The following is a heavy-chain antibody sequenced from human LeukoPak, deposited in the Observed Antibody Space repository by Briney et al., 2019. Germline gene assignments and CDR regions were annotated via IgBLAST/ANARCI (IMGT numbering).Heavy chain of an antibody. V-gene: IGHV4-39*07. CDR3: ARGPYYYGSGQPNDAFDI. J-gene: IGHJ3*02. Sequence: SETLSLTCTVSGGSISSSSYYWGWIRQPPGKGLEWIGSIYYSGSTYYNPSLKSRVTISVDTSKNQFSLKLSSVTAADTAVYYCARGPYYYGSGQPNDAFDIWGQGTMVTVSS. CDR1: GGSISSSSYY. D-gene: IGHD3-10*01. CDR2: IYYSGST.